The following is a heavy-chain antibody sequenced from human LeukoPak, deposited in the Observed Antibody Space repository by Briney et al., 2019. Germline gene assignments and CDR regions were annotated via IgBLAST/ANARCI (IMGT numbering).Heavy chain of an antibody. CDR3: AGTNYYGSGSYYSWFDP. D-gene: IGHD3-10*01. Sequence: SETLSLTCTVSGDSVSGFHWNWIRQSQGKGLEWIGHIYYGRTLNYNPSLKSRVTISMDTSKNQFSLKLSSVTAADTAVYYCAGTNYYGSGSYYSWFDPWGQGTLVTVSS. CDR2: IYYGRTL. J-gene: IGHJ5*02. CDR1: GDSVSGFH. V-gene: IGHV4-59*02.